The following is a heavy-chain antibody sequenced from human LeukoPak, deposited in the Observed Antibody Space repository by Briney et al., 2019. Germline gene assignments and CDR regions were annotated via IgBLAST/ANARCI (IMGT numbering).Heavy chain of an antibody. CDR3: ARDLAPVFGYFDY. V-gene: IGHV3-30*03. J-gene: IGHJ4*02. CDR2: ISYIGTNK. Sequence: GGSLRLSCAASGFSFSSYAMHWVRQTPGKGLEWVALISYIGTNKYADSVKGRFTISRDNSKNTVYLQMNSLRLEDTAVYYCARDLAPVFGYFDYWGQGTLMTVSS. D-gene: IGHD3-10*02. CDR1: GFSFSSYA.